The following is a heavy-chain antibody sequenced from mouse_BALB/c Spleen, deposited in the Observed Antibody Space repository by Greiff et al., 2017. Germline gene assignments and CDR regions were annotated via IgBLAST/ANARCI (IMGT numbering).Heavy chain of an antibody. V-gene: IGHV1S137*01. CDR2: ISTYYVDA. D-gene: IGHD4-1*01. Sequence: VQRVESGAELVRPGVSVKISCKGSGYTFTDYAMHWVKQSHAKSLEWIGVISTYYVDATYNQKFKGKATMTVDKSSSTAFMELARLTSEDSAIYYCARRGLGWAMDYWGQGTSVTVSS. CDR1: GYTFTDYA. J-gene: IGHJ4*01. CDR3: ARRGLGWAMDY.